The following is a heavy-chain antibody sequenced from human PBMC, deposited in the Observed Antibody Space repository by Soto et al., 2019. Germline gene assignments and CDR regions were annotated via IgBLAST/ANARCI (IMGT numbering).Heavy chain of an antibody. Sequence: GGSLRLSFVASGFTFSTHAISWVRQDLGKVLAWVSTFSGSGGNIYYAESVKGRLTISRDDSKNTLYLQLSSLRASDTAVYYWASHNFFCGGDCNSSGMDVWGQGTTVTVSS. D-gene: IGHD2-21*02. CDR3: ASHNFFCGGDCNSSGMDV. J-gene: IGHJ6*02. V-gene: IGHV3-23*01. CDR2: FSGSGGNI. CDR1: GFTFSTHA.